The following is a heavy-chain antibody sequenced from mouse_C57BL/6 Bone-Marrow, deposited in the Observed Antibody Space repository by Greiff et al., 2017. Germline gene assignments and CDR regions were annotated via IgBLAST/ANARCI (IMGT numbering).Heavy chain of an antibody. V-gene: IGHV1-22*01. CDR1: GYTFTDYN. Sequence: EVQLQQSGPELVKPGASVKMSCKASGYTFTDYNMHWVKQSHGKSLEWIGYINPNNGGTSYNQKFKGKATLTVNKSSSTAYMELRSLTSEDSAVYYCARDIYEYDGAWFAYWGQGTLVTVSA. J-gene: IGHJ3*01. CDR3: ARDIYEYDGAWFAY. D-gene: IGHD2-4*01. CDR2: INPNNGGT.